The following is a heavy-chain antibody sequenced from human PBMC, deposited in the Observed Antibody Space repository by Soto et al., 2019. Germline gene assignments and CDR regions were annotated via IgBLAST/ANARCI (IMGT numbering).Heavy chain of an antibody. V-gene: IGHV3-21*01. J-gene: IGHJ4*02. CDR2: ISSSSSYI. D-gene: IGHD2-21*02. CDR1: GFTFSSYS. CDR3: GRAQGDGTAPYGDCCDY. Sequence: GGSLRLSCAASGFTFSSYSMNWVRQAPGKGLEWVSSISSSSSYIYYADSLKGRFTISRDNAKNSLYLQMNSLRAEDTAVYYCGRAQGDGTAPYGDCCDYWGQGTLVTVSS.